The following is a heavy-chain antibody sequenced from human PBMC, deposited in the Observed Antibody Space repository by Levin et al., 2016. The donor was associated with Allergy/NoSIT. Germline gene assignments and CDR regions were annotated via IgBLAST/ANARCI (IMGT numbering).Heavy chain of an antibody. Sequence: GESLKISCAASGFTFSSYAMSWVRQAPGKGLEWVSAISGSGGSTYYADSVKGRFTISRDNSKNTLYLQMNSLRAEDTAVYYCAKDPEYYYGSGSYILDPWGQGTLVTVSS. J-gene: IGHJ5*02. V-gene: IGHV3-23*01. D-gene: IGHD3-10*01. CDR1: GFTFSSYA. CDR2: ISGSGGST. CDR3: AKDPEYYYGSGSYILDP.